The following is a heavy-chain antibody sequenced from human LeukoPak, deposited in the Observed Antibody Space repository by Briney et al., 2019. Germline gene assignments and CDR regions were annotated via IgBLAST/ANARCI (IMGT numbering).Heavy chain of an antibody. V-gene: IGHV3-66*01. Sequence: PGGSLRLSCVASGFTFDDYGMSWVRQAPGKGLEWVSVIYSGGSTYYADSVKGRFTISRDSSKNTLYLQMNSLRAEDTAVYYCARDSAYCGGDCFGHWGQGTLVTVSS. CDR3: ARDSAYCGGDCFGH. D-gene: IGHD2-21*02. J-gene: IGHJ4*02. CDR2: IYSGGST. CDR1: GFTFDDYG.